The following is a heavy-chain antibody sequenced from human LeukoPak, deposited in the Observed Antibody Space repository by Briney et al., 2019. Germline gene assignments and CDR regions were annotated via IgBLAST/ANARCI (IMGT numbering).Heavy chain of an antibody. CDR1: GFTFSSYW. J-gene: IGHJ4*02. CDR2: ITSGASVI. Sequence: GGSLRLSCGASGFTFSSYWMSWVRQAPGKGLEWLSGITSGASVIYYADSVKGRFTISRDDAMNSVFLQMSGLTVDDTAVYYCARKRLADLGDDTSFGGTPFDSWGQGTLVIVSS. V-gene: IGHV3-48*03. D-gene: IGHD3-16*01. CDR3: ARKRLADLGDDTSFGGTPFDS.